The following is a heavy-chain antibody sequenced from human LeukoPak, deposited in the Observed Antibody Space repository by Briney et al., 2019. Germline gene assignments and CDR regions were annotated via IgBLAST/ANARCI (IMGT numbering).Heavy chain of an antibody. D-gene: IGHD4-17*01. CDR1: GFTFSNYY. V-gene: IGHV3-11*01. J-gene: IGHJ4*02. CDR2: ISSGGNTI. Sequence: KARGSLRLSCAASGFTFSNYYMNWIRQAPGKGLEWVSYISSGGNTIYYADSVKGRFTISRDNAKNSLYLQMNNLRAEDTAVYYCARDRDYGAGSDYWGQGTLVTVSS. CDR3: ARDRDYGAGSDY.